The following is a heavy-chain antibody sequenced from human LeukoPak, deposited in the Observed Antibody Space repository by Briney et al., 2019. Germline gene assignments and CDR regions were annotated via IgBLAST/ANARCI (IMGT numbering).Heavy chain of an antibody. CDR2: INHSGST. D-gene: IGHD3-10*01. V-gene: IGHV4-39*07. CDR3: ARGLTYYYGSGSSRFYY. J-gene: IGHJ4*02. Sequence: SETLSLTCTVSGGSISSSSYYWGWIPQPPGKGLVWIGEINHSGSTNYNPSLKIRVTISVDTSKNQFSLKLSSVTAADTAVYYCARGLTYYYGSGSSRFYYWGQGTLVTVSS. CDR1: GGSISSSSYY.